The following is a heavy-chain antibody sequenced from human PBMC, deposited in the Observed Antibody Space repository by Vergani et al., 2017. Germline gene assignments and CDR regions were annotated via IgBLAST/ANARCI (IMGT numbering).Heavy chain of an antibody. J-gene: IGHJ6*03. D-gene: IGHD2-15*01. Sequence: EVQLLESGGGLVQPGGSLRLSCAASGFTFSSYAMSWVRQAPGKGLEWVSAINGSGGSTYYADSVKGRFTISRDNAKNTLYLQMNSLRAEDTPVYYCAKREGCSGDSCDSRYYYYYMDVWGKGTTVTVSS. CDR2: INGSGGST. CDR1: GFTFSSYA. V-gene: IGHV3-23*01. CDR3: AKREGCSGDSCDSRYYYYYMDV.